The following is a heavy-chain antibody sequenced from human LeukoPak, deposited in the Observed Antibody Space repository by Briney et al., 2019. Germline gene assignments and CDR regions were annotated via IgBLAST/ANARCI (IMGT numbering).Heavy chain of an antibody. Sequence: GGSLSLSCAASGFTFSSYAMHWVRQAPGKGLEWVAVISYDGSNKYYADSVKGRFTISRDNSKNTLYLQMNSLRTEDTAMYYCARRRVTGDFDFWGQGTLVTVSS. CDR3: ARRRVTGDFDF. V-gene: IGHV3-30*04. CDR2: ISYDGSNK. CDR1: GFTFSSYA. D-gene: IGHD7-27*01. J-gene: IGHJ4*02.